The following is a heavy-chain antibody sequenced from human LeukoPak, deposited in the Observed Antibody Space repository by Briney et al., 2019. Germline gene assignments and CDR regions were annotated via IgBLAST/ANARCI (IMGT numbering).Heavy chain of an antibody. Sequence: GGSLRLSCAASGFTFSSYAMHWVRQAPGKGLEWVAVISDDGSNKYYADSVKGRFTISRDNSKNTLYLQMNSPRAEDTAVYYCARDQSFGDLIHVRFLEWLFSGYFDYWGQGTLVTVSS. CDR2: ISDDGSNK. D-gene: IGHD3-3*01. CDR3: ARDQSFGDLIHVRFLEWLFSGYFDY. J-gene: IGHJ4*02. V-gene: IGHV3-30-3*01. CDR1: GFTFSSYA.